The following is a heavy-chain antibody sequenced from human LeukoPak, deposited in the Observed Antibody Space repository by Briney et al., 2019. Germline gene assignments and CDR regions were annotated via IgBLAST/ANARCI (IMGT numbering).Heavy chain of an antibody. CDR2: IYPGNSDT. D-gene: IGHD3-22*01. Sequence: GESLKISCEGSGYIFAGSWIAWVRQMPGKGLEWMGIIYPGNSDTRYSPSFQGQVTISADKSISTAYLQWSSLKASDTAMYYCARPAFYDSSGYYPLDDYWGQGTLVTVSS. V-gene: IGHV5-51*01. CDR3: ARPAFYDSSGYYPLDDY. CDR1: GYIFAGSW. J-gene: IGHJ4*02.